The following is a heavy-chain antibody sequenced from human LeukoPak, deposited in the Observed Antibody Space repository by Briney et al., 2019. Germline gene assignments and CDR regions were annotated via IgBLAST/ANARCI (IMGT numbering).Heavy chain of an antibody. CDR2: INHSGST. CDR3: ARGRYTYGFDY. J-gene: IGHJ4*02. V-gene: IGHV4-34*01. CDR1: GGSFSDYY. Sequence: SETLSLTCAVYGGSFSDYYWSWIRQPPGKGLEWIGEINHSGSTNYNPSLKSRVTISVDTSKNQFSLKLSSVTAADTAVYYCARGRYTYGFDYWGQGTLVTVSS. D-gene: IGHD5-18*01.